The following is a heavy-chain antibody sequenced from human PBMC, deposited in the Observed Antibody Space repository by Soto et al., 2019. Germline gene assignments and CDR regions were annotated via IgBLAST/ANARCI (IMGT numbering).Heavy chain of an antibody. V-gene: IGHV1-46*01. Sequence: QVQLVQSGAEVKKPGASVKVSCKASGYTFTSYYMHWVRQAPGQGLEWMGIINPSGGSTSYAQKFQGRVTMTRDTSTSTVYMELSSLRSEDMAVYYCARVPLPASSWYEGGRTSKAADDDYWGQGTLVTVSS. J-gene: IGHJ4*02. CDR1: GYTFTSYY. CDR3: ARVPLPASSWYEGGRTSKAADDDY. D-gene: IGHD6-13*01. CDR2: INPSGGST.